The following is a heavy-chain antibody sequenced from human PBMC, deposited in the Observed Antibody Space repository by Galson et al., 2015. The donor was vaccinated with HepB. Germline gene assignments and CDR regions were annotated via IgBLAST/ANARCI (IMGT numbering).Heavy chain of an antibody. V-gene: IGHV1-69*04. CDR3: ARWLLQQLGGDDAFDI. CDR2: IIPILGIA. Sequence: SVKVSCKTSGGTFSSYAISWVRQAPGQGLEWMGRIIPILGIANYAQKFQGRVTITADKSTSTAYMELSSLRSEDTAVYYCARWLLQQLGGDDAFDIWGQGTMVTVSS. J-gene: IGHJ3*02. D-gene: IGHD6-13*01. CDR1: GGTFSSYA.